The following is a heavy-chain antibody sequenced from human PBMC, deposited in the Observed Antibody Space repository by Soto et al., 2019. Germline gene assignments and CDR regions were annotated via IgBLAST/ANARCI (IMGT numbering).Heavy chain of an antibody. CDR1: GGSISSGGYY. Sequence: SETLSLTCTVSGGSISSGGYYWSWIRQHPGKGLEWIGYIYYSGSTYYNPSLKSRVTILVDTSKNQFSLKLGSVTAAETAVYYCARAPHEYGSGSYSHFDIWGQGTMVTVSS. V-gene: IGHV4-31*03. CDR3: ARAPHEYGSGSYSHFDI. D-gene: IGHD3-10*01. J-gene: IGHJ3*02. CDR2: IYYSGST.